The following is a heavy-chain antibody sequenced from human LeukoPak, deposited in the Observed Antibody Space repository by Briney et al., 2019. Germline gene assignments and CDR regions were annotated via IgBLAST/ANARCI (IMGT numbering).Heavy chain of an antibody. CDR3: ARAPPMTTVTSPEYFQH. D-gene: IGHD4-17*01. CDR1: GYTFTSYG. V-gene: IGHV1-18*01. Sequence: GASVKVSCKASGYTFTSYGISWVRQAPGQGLEWMGWISAYNGNTNYAQKLQGRVTMTTDTSTSTAYMELRSLRSDDTAVYYCARAPPMTTVTSPEYFQHWGQGTLVTVSS. CDR2: ISAYNGNT. J-gene: IGHJ1*01.